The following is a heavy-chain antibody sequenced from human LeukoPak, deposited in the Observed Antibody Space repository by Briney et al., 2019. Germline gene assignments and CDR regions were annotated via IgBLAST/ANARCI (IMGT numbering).Heavy chain of an antibody. CDR1: GFTFSSYE. Sequence: GGSLRLSCAASGFTFSSYEMNWVRQAPGKGLKWVSYISSSGSTIYYADSVKGRFTISRDNAKNSLYLQMNSLRAEDTAVYYCARDAEPPNYYDSSGYLRYNYYGMDVWGQGTTVTVSS. D-gene: IGHD3-22*01. V-gene: IGHV3-48*03. CDR3: ARDAEPPNYYDSSGYLRYNYYGMDV. CDR2: ISSSGSTI. J-gene: IGHJ6*02.